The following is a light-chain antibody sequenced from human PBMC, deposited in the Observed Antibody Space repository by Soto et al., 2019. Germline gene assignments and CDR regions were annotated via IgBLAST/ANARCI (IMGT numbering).Light chain of an antibody. Sequence: EIVLTQSPATLSVSPGERATLTCRASQTVGTSLAWYQQKPGQAPRLLIYVASTRATGVPSRFSGSGSGTEFALTVRSLQSEDFAVYYCHQHNAWPLTFGGGTKVEIK. CDR3: HQHNAWPLT. CDR1: QTVGTS. V-gene: IGKV3-15*01. J-gene: IGKJ4*01. CDR2: VAS.